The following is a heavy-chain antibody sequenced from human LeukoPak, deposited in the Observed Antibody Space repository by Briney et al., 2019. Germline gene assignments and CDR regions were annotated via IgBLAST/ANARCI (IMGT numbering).Heavy chain of an antibody. CDR1: GDSVSSNSAA. J-gene: IGHJ3*02. D-gene: IGHD2-15*01. CDR2: TYYRSKWYN. CDR3: ARGVKSAPPVGRVAHHAFDI. V-gene: IGHV6-1*01. Sequence: SQTLSLTCAISGDSVSSNSAAWNWIRQSPSRGLEWLGRTYYRSKWYNNYAVSVKSRITINPDTSKNQFSLKLSSVTAADTAVYYCARGVKSAPPVGRVAHHAFDIWGQGTMVTVSS.